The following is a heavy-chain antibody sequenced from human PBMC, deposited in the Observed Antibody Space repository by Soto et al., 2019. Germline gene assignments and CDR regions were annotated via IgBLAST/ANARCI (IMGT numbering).Heavy chain of an antibody. J-gene: IGHJ4*02. Sequence: EVQLVESGGDLVQRGGSLRLSCVASGFTFSVYSMNWVRQAPGKGLEWFSYITSDTKTIKYADSVKGRFTISRDNAKNEVYLQMNSLRDEDTAVYYCARSVEGHFDDWGQGTVVTVSS. CDR2: ITSDTKTI. D-gene: IGHD6-19*01. V-gene: IGHV3-48*02. CDR3: ARSVEGHFDD. CDR1: GFTFSVYS.